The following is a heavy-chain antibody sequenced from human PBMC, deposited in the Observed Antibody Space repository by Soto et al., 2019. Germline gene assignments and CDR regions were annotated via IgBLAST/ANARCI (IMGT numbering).Heavy chain of an antibody. CDR1: GFTFTNYW. CDR2: VSINATTT. CDR3: ARTPKYCTSTNCYVMAFDS. Sequence: ELQLVESGGGLVQPGGSLRLSCTASGFTFTNYWMHWVRQAPGKGLVWVSRVSINATTTSYADSVKGRFSISRDNAKNTLYIQMNNLRVEDTAIYYCARTPKYCTSTNCYVMAFDSWGQGALVTVSS. V-gene: IGHV3-74*01. J-gene: IGHJ4*02. D-gene: IGHD2-2*01.